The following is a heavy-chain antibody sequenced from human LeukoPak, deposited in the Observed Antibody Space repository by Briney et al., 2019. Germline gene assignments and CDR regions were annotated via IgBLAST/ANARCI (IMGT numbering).Heavy chain of an antibody. CDR3: ARVTPYYDFDY. J-gene: IGHJ4*02. Sequence: VASVKVSFKASGYTFTSYAMHWVRQAPGQRLEWMGWINAGNGNTKYSQKFQGRVTITRDTSASTAYMELSSLRSEDTAVYYCARVTPYYDFDYWGQGTLVTVSS. D-gene: IGHD3-3*01. V-gene: IGHV1-3*01. CDR1: GYTFTSYA. CDR2: INAGNGNT.